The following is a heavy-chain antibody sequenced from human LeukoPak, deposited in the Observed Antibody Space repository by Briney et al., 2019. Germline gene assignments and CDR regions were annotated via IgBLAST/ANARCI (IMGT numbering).Heavy chain of an antibody. D-gene: IGHD2-15*01. Sequence: SETLSLTCAVYGGSFSGYYWSWIRQPPGKGLEWIGEINHSGSTNYNPSLKSRVTISVDTSKNQFSLKLSSVTAADTAVYYCARTLGYCSGGSCRWFDPWGQGTLVTVSS. CDR3: ARTLGYCSGGSCRWFDP. V-gene: IGHV4-34*01. J-gene: IGHJ5*02. CDR1: GGSFSGYY. CDR2: INHSGST.